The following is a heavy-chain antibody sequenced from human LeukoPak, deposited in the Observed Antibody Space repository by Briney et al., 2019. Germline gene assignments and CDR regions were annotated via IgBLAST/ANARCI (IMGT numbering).Heavy chain of an antibody. J-gene: IGHJ4*02. V-gene: IGHV3-23*01. D-gene: IGHD6-6*01. Sequence: GRSLRLSCAVSGFTFSSYGMSWVRQAPGKGREWVSAISDSGSDTYYADSVKGRFTISKDNSKNTLYLRMNSLRADDTAVYYCAKRVPYSSSSVYFDYWGQGTLVTVSS. CDR3: AKRVPYSSSSVYFDY. CDR2: ISDSGSDT. CDR1: GFTFSSYG.